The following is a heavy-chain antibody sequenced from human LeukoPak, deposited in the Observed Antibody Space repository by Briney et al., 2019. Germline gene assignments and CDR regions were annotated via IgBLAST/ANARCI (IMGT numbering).Heavy chain of an antibody. J-gene: IGHJ3*02. D-gene: IGHD5-12*01. CDR1: GYTFTIYY. CDR2: INPSGGST. CDR3: ARDAGSGYDGIDI. Sequence: ASVTVSCKASGYTFTIYYMHWVRQAPGQGLEWMGIINPSGGSTSYAQKFQGRVTMTRDTSTSTVYMELSSLRSEDTAVYYCARDAGSGYDGIDIWGQGTMVTVSS. V-gene: IGHV1-46*01.